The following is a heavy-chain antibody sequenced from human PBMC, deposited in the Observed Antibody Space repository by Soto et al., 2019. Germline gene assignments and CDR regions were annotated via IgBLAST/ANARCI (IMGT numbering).Heavy chain of an antibody. CDR3: ASMGGRWELLGGDFDY. V-gene: IGHV4-4*02. D-gene: IGHD1-26*01. CDR1: GGSISSSNW. CDR2: IYHSGST. J-gene: IGHJ4*02. Sequence: QVQLQESGPGLVKPSGTLSLTCAVSGGSISSSNWWSWVRQPPGKGLEWIGEIYHSGSTNYNPSLKSRVTITXXKXKXXFSRKLSSVTAADTAVYYCASMGGRWELLGGDFDYWGQGTLVTVSS.